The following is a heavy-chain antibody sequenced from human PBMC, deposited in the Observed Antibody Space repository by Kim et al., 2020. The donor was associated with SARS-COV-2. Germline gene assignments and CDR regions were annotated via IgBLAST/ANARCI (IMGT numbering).Heavy chain of an antibody. CDR3: ARFPGIAAAGRKNWFDP. J-gene: IGHJ5*02. CDR1: GYTFTSYG. D-gene: IGHD6-13*01. CDR2: ISAYNGNT. V-gene: IGHV1-18*01. Sequence: ASVKVSCKASGYTFTSYGISWVRQAPGQGLEWMGWISAYNGNTNYAQKLQGRVTMTTDTSTSTAYMELRSLRSDDTAVYYFARFPGIAAAGRKNWFDPWGQGPLVTVSS.